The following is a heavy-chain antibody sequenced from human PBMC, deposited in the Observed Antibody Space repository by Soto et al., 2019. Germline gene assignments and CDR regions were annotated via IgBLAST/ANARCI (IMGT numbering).Heavy chain of an antibody. V-gene: IGHV1-69*13. CDR2: IIPIFGTA. CDR3: ARAHPYYYDSPRSWQAFDY. D-gene: IGHD3-22*01. Sequence: SVKVSCKASGGTFSSYSISWVLQAPGQGLEWMGGIIPIFGTANYAQKFQGRVTITADESTSTAYMELSSLRSEDTAVYYCARAHPYYYDSPRSWQAFDYWGQGTLVTVSS. CDR1: GGTFSSYS. J-gene: IGHJ4*02.